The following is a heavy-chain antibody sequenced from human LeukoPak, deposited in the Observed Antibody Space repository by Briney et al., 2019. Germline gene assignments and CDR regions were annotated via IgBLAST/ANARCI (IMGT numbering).Heavy chain of an antibody. CDR1: GYTFTGYY. CDR2: INPNSGGT. CDR3: ARAMGRYYYDSSGYFVGYFDY. J-gene: IGHJ4*02. V-gene: IGHV1-2*02. D-gene: IGHD3-22*01. Sequence: ASVKVSCKASGYTFTGYYMHWVRQAPGQGLEWMGWINPNSGGTNYAQKFQGRVTMTRDTSISTAYMELSRLRSDDTAVYYCARAMGRYYYDSSGYFVGYFDYWGQGTLVTVSS.